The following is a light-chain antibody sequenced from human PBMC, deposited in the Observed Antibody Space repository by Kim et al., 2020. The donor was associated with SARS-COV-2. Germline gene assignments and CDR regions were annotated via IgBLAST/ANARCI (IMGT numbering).Light chain of an antibody. Sequence: DIQMTQSPSSLSASVGDRVTITCQASQDISNYLNWYQQKPGKAPKLLIYDASNLETGVPSRFSGSGSGTDFTFTISSLQPEDIATYDCEKYDKLPPRYTFGQGTKLEI. CDR2: DAS. CDR1: QDISNY. CDR3: EKYDKLPPRYT. V-gene: IGKV1-33*01. J-gene: IGKJ2*01.